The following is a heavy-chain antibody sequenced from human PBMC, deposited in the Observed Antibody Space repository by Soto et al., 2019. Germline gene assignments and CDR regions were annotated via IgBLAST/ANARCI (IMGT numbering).Heavy chain of an antibody. CDR2: ISSSSSTI. V-gene: IGHV3-48*01. D-gene: IGHD6-19*01. CDR3: ARDYSSGLGSGYYFDY. CDR1: GFTFSSYS. Sequence: GGSLRLSCAASGFTFSSYSMNWVRQAPGKGLEWVSYISSSSSTIYYADSVKGRFTISRDNAKNSLYLQMNSLRAEDTAVYYCARDYSSGLGSGYYFDYWGQGTLVTVSS. J-gene: IGHJ4*02.